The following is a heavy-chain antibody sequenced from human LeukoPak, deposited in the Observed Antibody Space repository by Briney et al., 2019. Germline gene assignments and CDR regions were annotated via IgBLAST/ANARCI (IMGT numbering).Heavy chain of an antibody. CDR3: GKFRYGYMGLDS. D-gene: IGHD5-24*01. CDR1: GGSLSDYY. CDR2: INHSGSI. J-gene: IGHJ4*02. V-gene: IGHV4-34*01. Sequence: PSETLSLTCRVYGGSLSDYYRTWIRQPPGKGLEWIGEINHSGSINYNPSLKSRVIMSVDTSKNQFSLNVRSVTAADTAVYYCGKFRYGYMGLDSWGQGTLVTVSS.